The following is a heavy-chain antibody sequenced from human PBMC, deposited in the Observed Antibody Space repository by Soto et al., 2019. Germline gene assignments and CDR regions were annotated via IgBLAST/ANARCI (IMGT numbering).Heavy chain of an antibody. V-gene: IGHV3-49*03. CDR2: IRSKAYGGTT. Sequence: GGPLRLSCTASWFNFGDFAMSWFRQAPGKGVEWVGFIRSKAYGGTTEYAASVKGRFTISRDDSKSIAYLQMNSLKTEDTAVYYCTRVNDYDILTGSGPWYWGQGTLVTVSS. CDR1: WFNFGDFA. J-gene: IGHJ4*02. CDR3: TRVNDYDILTGSGPWY. D-gene: IGHD3-9*01.